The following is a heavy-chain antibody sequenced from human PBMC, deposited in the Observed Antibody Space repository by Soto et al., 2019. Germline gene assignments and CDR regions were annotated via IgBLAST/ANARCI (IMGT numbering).Heavy chain of an antibody. CDR1: GFTFSSYS. CDR2: ISSSSSYI. CDR3: ARALCITIFGVVTSRTYYFDY. D-gene: IGHD3-3*01. Sequence: EVQLVESGGGLVKPGGSLRLSCAASGFTFSSYSMNWVRQAPGKGLEWVSSISSSSSYIYYADSVKGRFTISRDNAKNSLYLQMNSLRAEDTAVYYCARALCITIFGVVTSRTYYFDYWGQGTLVTVSS. V-gene: IGHV3-21*01. J-gene: IGHJ4*02.